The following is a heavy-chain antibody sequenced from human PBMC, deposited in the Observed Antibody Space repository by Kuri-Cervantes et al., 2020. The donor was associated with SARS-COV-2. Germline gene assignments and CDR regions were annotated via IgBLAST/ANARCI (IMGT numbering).Heavy chain of an antibody. CDR3: ARPPEEGAVTTWGNDY. Sequence: SVKVSCKASGGTFSSYAISWVRQAPGQGLEWMGGIIPIFGTANYAQKFQGRVTITADESTSTAYMELSSLRSEDAAVYYCARPPEEGAVTTWGNDYWGQGTLVTVSS. V-gene: IGHV1-69*13. J-gene: IGHJ4*02. CDR1: GGTFSSYA. CDR2: IIPIFGTA. D-gene: IGHD4-17*01.